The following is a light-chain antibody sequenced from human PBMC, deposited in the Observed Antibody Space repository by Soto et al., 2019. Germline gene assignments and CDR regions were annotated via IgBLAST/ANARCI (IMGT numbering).Light chain of an antibody. V-gene: IGKV1-16*01. J-gene: IGKJ1*01. CDR2: AAS. CDR3: QQYYSYPRT. CDR1: QDISNY. Sequence: DIQMTQSPSSLSASVGDRVTITCQAGQDISNYLNWYQHKPGKAPKLLIYAASTLQSGVPSRFSGSGSGTDFTLTISCLQSEDFATYYCQQYYSYPRTFGQGTKVDI.